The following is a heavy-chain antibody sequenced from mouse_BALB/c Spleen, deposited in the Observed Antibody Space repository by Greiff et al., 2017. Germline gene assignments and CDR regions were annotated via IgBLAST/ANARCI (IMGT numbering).Heavy chain of an antibody. CDR3: ARGGLREAMDY. CDR2: IWWNDNK. CDR1: GFSLSTYGIG. V-gene: IGHV8-11*01. J-gene: IGHJ4*01. D-gene: IGHD2-2*01. Sequence: QVTLKESGPGILQPSQTLSLTCSFSGFSLSTYGIGVGWIRQPSGKGLEWLAHIWWNDNKYYNTALKSRLTISKDTSNNQVFLKIASVDTADTATYYCARGGLREAMDYWGQGTSVTVSS.